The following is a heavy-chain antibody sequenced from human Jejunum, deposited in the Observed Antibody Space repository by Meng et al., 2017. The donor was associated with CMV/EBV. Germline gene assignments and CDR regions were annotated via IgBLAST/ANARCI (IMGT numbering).Heavy chain of an antibody. CDR2: ISSGSTST. V-gene: IGHV3-11*05. Sequence: GQLVGSGGGLVKPGGSLRLSCAASGFTFSDFYMSWVRQAPGKGLEWISYISSGSTSTHYADSVKGRFTIFRDNAKNSLYLQMDSLRAEDTAIYYCATLGVTTLPSDYWGQGTLVTVSS. D-gene: IGHD4-11*01. J-gene: IGHJ4*02. CDR1: GFTFSDFY. CDR3: ATLGVTTLPSDY.